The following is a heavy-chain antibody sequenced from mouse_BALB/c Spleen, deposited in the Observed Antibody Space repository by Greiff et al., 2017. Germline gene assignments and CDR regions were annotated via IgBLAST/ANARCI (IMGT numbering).Heavy chain of an antibody. V-gene: IGHV3-8*02. CDR1: GDSITSGY. CDR2: ISYSGST. CDR3: ARCLIYYDYSWFAY. D-gene: IGHD2-4*01. Sequence: DVQLVESGPSLVKPSQTLSLTRSVTGDSITSGYWNWIRKFPGNKLEYMGYISYSGSTYYNPSLKSRISITRDTSKNQYYLQLNSVTTEDTATYYCARCLIYYDYSWFAYWGQGTLVTVSA. J-gene: IGHJ3*01.